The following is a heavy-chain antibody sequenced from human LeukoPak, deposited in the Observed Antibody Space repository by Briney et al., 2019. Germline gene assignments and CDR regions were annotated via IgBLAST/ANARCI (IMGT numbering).Heavy chain of an antibody. CDR3: ARCGMLWFGESHFDD. CDR1: GFTFSRYW. CDR2: IKEDGNEK. V-gene: IGHV3-7*01. Sequence: GGSLRLSCAASGFTFSRYWMSWVRQTPGKGLEWVANIKEDGNEKNYVDSVKGRFIISRDNAKNSVYLQMNSLRGDDTAIYYCARCGMLWFGESHFDDWGQGTLVTVSS. J-gene: IGHJ4*02. D-gene: IGHD3-10*01.